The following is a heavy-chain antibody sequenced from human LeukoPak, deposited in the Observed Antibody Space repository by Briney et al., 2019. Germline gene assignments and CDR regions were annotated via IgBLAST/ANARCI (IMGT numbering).Heavy chain of an antibody. Sequence: GGSLRLSCAASGFTFSSYSMNWVRQAPGKGLEWVSSISSSSSYIYYADSVKDRFTISRDNAKNSLYLQMNSLRAEDTAVYYCARGSNWNYRGYYYYGMDVWGQGTTVTVSS. J-gene: IGHJ6*02. CDR1: GFTFSSYS. V-gene: IGHV3-21*01. CDR3: ARGSNWNYRGYYYYGMDV. D-gene: IGHD1-7*01. CDR2: ISSSSSYI.